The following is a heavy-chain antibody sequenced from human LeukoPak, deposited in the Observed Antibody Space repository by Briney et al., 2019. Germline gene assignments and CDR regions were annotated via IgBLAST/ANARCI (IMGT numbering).Heavy chain of an antibody. CDR1: GFTFSSYS. J-gene: IGHJ3*02. CDR3: ARDRFTIFGVVTTGDAFDI. CDR2: ISSSSSYI. D-gene: IGHD3-3*01. V-gene: IGHV3-21*01. Sequence: PGGSLRLSCAASGFTFSSYSMNWVRQAPGKGLEWVSSISSSSSYIYYADSVKGRFTISRDNAKNSLYLQMNSLRAEDTAVYYCARDRFTIFGVVTTGDAFDIRGQGTMVTVSS.